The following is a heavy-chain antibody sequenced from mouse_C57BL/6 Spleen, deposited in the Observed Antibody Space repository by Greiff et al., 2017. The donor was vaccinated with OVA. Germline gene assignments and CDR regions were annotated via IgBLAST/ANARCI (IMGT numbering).Heavy chain of an antibody. CDR2: IYPRSGNT. CDR3: ARWGYDYDLAWFAY. Sequence: QVQLQQSGAELARPGASVKLSCKASGYTFTSYGISWVKQSTGQGLEWIGEIYPRSGNTSYNEKFKGKATLTADKSSSTAYMELRSLTSEDSAVDFCARWGYDYDLAWFAYWGQGTLVTVSA. V-gene: IGHV1-81*01. CDR1: GYTFTSYG. D-gene: IGHD2-4*01. J-gene: IGHJ3*01.